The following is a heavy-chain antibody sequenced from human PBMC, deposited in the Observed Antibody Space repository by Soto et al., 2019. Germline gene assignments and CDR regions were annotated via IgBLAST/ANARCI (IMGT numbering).Heavy chain of an antibody. Sequence: SETLSLTCTVSGGSVSSGSYYWSWIRQPPGKGLEWIGYIYYSGSTNYNPSLKSRVTISVDTSKNQFSLKLSPVTAADTAVYYCARDGVATIDFNWFDPWGQGTLVTVSS. CDR2: IYYSGST. J-gene: IGHJ5*02. V-gene: IGHV4-61*01. D-gene: IGHD5-12*01. CDR1: GGSVSSGSYY. CDR3: ARDGVATIDFNWFDP.